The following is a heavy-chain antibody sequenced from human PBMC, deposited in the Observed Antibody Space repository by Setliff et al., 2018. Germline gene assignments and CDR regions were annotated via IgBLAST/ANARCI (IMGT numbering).Heavy chain of an antibody. D-gene: IGHD2-21*01. CDR3: ARGGDYCGGECYIPPPDSY. V-gene: IGHV3-74*01. Sequence: GSLRLSCAAAGFTFSSHWMHWVRQAPGKRLMWVSRINNDGSSTTYEDSVKGRFTISRDISKNTLYLQMNSLRPEDTAVYYCARGGDYCGGECYIPPPDSYWGQGTLVTVS. CDR1: GFTFSSHW. J-gene: IGHJ4*02. CDR2: INNDGSST.